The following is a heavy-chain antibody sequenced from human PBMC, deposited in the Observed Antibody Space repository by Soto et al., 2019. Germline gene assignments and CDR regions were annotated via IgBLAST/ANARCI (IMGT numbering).Heavy chain of an antibody. D-gene: IGHD3-16*01. J-gene: IGHJ6*04. Sequence: GGALRLSCAASGFTFSTYGINWVRQAPGKGLEWVSFISSSSSYIFYADSVKGRFTISRDNARNSLYLQMNSLRAEDTAVYYCARDPFYADDVWGKGTTVTVSS. CDR1: GFTFSTYG. CDR3: ARDPFYADDV. CDR2: ISSSSSYI. V-gene: IGHV3-21*01.